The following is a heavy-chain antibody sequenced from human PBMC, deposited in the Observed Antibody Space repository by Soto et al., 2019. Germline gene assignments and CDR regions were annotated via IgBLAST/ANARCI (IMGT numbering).Heavy chain of an antibody. CDR2: IYWDDDK. CDR1: GFSLSTSGVG. V-gene: IGHV2-5*02. Sequence: QITLKESGPSLVKPTQTLTLTCTFSGFSLSTSGVGVGWIRQPPGKALEWIALIYWDDDKRYSPSLKSRLTITKDTSKNQVVLTMTNMDPVDTATYYGALTYYGSGSYYNVGGFDPWGQGTLVTVSS. CDR3: ALTYYGSGSYYNVGGFDP. J-gene: IGHJ5*02. D-gene: IGHD3-10*01.